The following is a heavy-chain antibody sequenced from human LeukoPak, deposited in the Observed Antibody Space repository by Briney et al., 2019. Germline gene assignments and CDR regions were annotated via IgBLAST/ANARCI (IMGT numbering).Heavy chain of an antibody. V-gene: IGHV3-23*01. CDR3: AKDQGSSGWFVRDDY. Sequence: PGGSLRLSCAASGFTFSSYAMSWVRQAPGKGLEWVSGISGSGGSTYYADSVKGRFTISRDNSKKKLYLQMNSLRAEDTAVYYCAKDQGSSGWFVRDDYWGQGTLVTVSS. CDR1: GFTFSSYA. J-gene: IGHJ4*02. D-gene: IGHD6-19*01. CDR2: ISGSGGST.